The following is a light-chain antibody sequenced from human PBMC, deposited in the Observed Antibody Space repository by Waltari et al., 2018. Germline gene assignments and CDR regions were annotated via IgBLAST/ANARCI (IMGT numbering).Light chain of an antibody. V-gene: IGLV2-14*01. J-gene: IGLJ1*01. Sequence: QSALTQPASVSGSPGQSITISCTGTSSDVGGYNYVSWYQQHPGKATRLRICYVINRPSGVSNRFSGSKSGNPASLTISGLQAEDESDYYCSSYTSSSTRVFGTGTKVTVL. CDR1: SSDVGGYNY. CDR3: SSYTSSSTRV. CDR2: YVI.